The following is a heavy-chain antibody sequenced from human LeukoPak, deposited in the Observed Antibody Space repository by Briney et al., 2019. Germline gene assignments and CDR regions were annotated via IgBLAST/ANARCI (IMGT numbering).Heavy chain of an antibody. D-gene: IGHD5-24*01. Sequence: SETLSLTCILSGGSISSTSYYWGWIRQPPGRGLEWIGDIYYKGTSDYNPSLASRVTISVDTSKNQFSLKLSSVTAADTAVYYCARQGQRYQPWFDYWGQGTLVTVSS. V-gene: IGHV4-39*01. J-gene: IGHJ4*02. CDR2: IYYKGTS. CDR1: GGSISSTSYY. CDR3: ARQGQRYQPWFDY.